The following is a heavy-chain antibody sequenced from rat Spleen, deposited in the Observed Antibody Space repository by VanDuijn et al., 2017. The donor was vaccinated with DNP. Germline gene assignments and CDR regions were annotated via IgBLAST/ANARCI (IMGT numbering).Heavy chain of an antibody. D-gene: IGHD1-2*01. J-gene: IGHJ3*01. CDR2: ISSAGNT. V-gene: IGHV2S12*01. CDR1: GFSLNNFG. Sequence: VKLVESGGGLVQPSQILSLTCTVSGFSLNNFGVNWIRQPPGKGLEWIAAISSAGNTFYNSDFKSRLSFSTDTSKNQVFLKMDSLQTEDTAIYFCAGGGSHIYPFTYWGQGTLVTV. CDR3: AGGGSHIYPFTY.